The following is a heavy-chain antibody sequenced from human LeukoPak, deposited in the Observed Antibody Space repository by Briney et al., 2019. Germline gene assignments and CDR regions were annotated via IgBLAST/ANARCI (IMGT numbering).Heavy chain of an antibody. J-gene: IGHJ4*02. D-gene: IGHD6-19*01. CDR1: GGSISTYY. CDR3: ARDGAEVAGFDS. CDR2: IYTTGST. V-gene: IGHV4-4*07. Sequence: PSETLSLTCTVTGGSISTYYWSWIRQSAGKGLEWIGRIYTTGSTDYNPSLKSRVTMSVDTSQNQFSLKLTSVTAADPAVYYCARDGAEVAGFDSWGQGTLVIVSS.